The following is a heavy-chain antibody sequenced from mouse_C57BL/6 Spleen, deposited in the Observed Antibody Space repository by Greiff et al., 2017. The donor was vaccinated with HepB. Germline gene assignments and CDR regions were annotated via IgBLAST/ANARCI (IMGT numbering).Heavy chain of an antibody. V-gene: IGHV1-52*01. J-gene: IGHJ1*03. CDR2: IDPSDSET. D-gene: IGHD2-14*01. CDR1: GYTFTSYW. CDR3: ARGGGTGYFDV. Sequence: QVQLQQPGAELVRPGSSVKLSCKASGYTFTSYWMHWVKQRPIQGLEWIGNIDPSDSETHYNQKFKDKATLTVDKSSSTAYMQLSSLTSEDSAVYYCARGGGTGYFDVWGTGTTVTVSS.